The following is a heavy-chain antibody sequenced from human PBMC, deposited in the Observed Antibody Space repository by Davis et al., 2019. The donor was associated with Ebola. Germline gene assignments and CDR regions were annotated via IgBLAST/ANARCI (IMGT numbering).Heavy chain of an antibody. CDR1: GFNFRSYG. CDR3: ARDGENYSDLDY. CDR2: IWYDGSRK. J-gene: IGHJ4*02. V-gene: IGHV3-33*01. Sequence: GESLKISCAASGFNFRSYGMHWVRQAPDKGLEWVAVIWYDGSRKYYGDSVKGRFTISRDNAKNTLYLQMNSLRAEDTAVYYCARDGENYSDLDYWGQGTLVTVSS. D-gene: IGHD3-10*01.